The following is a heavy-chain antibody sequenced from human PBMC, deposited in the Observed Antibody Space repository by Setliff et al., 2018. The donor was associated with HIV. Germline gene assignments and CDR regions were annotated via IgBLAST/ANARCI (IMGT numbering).Heavy chain of an antibody. J-gene: IGHJ5*02. CDR2: INHYGGT. V-gene: IGHV4-30-2*01. Sequence: LSLTCAVSGGSISSGGYSWTWIRQPPGKGLEWIGAINHYGGTNYNPSLKSRVTMSVDTSKNQFSLRLSSVTAADTAVYYCAREYYYGSGSSFDPWGQGTLVTVSS. CDR1: GGSISSGGYS. D-gene: IGHD3-10*01. CDR3: AREYYYGSGSSFDP.